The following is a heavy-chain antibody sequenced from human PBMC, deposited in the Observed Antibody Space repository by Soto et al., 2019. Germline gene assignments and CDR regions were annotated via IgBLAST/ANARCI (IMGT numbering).Heavy chain of an antibody. J-gene: IGHJ4*02. D-gene: IGHD4-17*01. Sequence: EVQLLESGGGLVQPGGSLRLSCAASGFTFSTYAMIWVRQAPGKGLEWVSVITGSGGSTYYADSVKGRFTISRDTXKNTLLLQMNSLRAEDTAVYYCAKDRYGDYGGIDYWGQGTMVTVSS. V-gene: IGHV3-23*01. CDR1: GFTFSTYA. CDR3: AKDRYGDYGGIDY. CDR2: ITGSGGST.